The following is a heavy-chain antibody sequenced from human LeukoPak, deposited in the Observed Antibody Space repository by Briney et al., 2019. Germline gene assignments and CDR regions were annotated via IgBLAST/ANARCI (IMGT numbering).Heavy chain of an antibody. D-gene: IGHD2-2*02. CDR2: IYYSGST. J-gene: IGHJ6*02. V-gene: IGHV4-59*08. CDR3: ARGVGYCSSTSCYTRHALQYYYYYGMDV. Sequence: SETLSLTCTVSGGSISSYYWSWIRQPPGKGLEWIGYIYYSGSTNYNPSLKSRVTISVDTSKNQFSLKLSSVTAADTAVYYCARGVGYCSSTSCYTRHALQYYYYYGMDVWGQGTTVTVSS. CDR1: GGSISSYY.